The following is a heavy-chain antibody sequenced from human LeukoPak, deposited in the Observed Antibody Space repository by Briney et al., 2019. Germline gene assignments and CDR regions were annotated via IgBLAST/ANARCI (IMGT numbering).Heavy chain of an antibody. CDR2: ISYDGSNK. D-gene: IGHD5/OR15-5a*01. V-gene: IGHV3-30-3*01. Sequence: PGRSLRLSRAASGFTFSSYAMHWVRQAPGKGLEWVAVISYDGSNKYYADSVKGRFTISRANSKNTLSLQMSSLRAEDTAVYYCARDMSISTHGMDVWGQGTTVTVSS. J-gene: IGHJ6*02. CDR3: ARDMSISTHGMDV. CDR1: GFTFSSYA.